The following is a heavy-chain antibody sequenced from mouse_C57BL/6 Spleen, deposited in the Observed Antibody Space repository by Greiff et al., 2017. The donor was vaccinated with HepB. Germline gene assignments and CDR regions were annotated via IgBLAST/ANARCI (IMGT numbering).Heavy chain of an antibody. CDR1: GYTFTDYN. V-gene: IGHV1-18*01. D-gene: IGHD1-1*01. J-gene: IGHJ3*01. CDR3: ASPVYGSFAY. Sequence: VQLKQSGPELVKPGASVKIPCKASGYTFTDYNMDWVKQSHGKSLEWIGDINPNNGGTIYNQKFKGKATLTVDKSSSTAYMELRSLTSEDTAVYYCASPVYGSFAYWGQGTLVTVSA. CDR2: INPNNGGT.